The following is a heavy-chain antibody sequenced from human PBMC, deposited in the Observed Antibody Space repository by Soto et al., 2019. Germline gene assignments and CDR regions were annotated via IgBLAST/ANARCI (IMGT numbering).Heavy chain of an antibody. J-gene: IGHJ5*02. CDR1: GGSISNYY. CDR2: IYYSGTT. CDR3: AKLPWADYGGIFDP. Sequence: QVQLQESGPGLVKPSETLSLTCTVSGGSISNYYWTWIRQPPGKGLEWIGYIYYSGTTNYNPSLKGRITMSIDTSKTQFSLKLASVTAADTAVYYWAKLPWADYGGIFDPWGQGTLVTVSS. D-gene: IGHD4-17*01. V-gene: IGHV4-59*01.